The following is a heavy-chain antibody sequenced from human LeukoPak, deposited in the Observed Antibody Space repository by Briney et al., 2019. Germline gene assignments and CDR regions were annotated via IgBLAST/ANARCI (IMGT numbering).Heavy chain of an antibody. CDR3: AREDVWGSNRRLFDY. CDR1: GGTFSSYA. D-gene: IGHD3-16*02. V-gene: IGHV1-69*04. J-gene: IGHJ4*02. Sequence: GSSVKVSCKASGGTFSSYAISWVRQAPGQGLEWMGRIIPIFGIANYAQKFQGRVTITADKSTSTAYMELSSLRSEDTAVYYCAREDVWGSNRRLFDYWGQGTLVTVSS. CDR2: IIPIFGIA.